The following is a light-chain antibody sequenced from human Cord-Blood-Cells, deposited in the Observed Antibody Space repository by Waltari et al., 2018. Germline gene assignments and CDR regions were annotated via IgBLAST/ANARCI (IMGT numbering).Light chain of an antibody. CDR2: EGS. J-gene: IGLJ3*02. CDR3: SSYAGSNNGV. Sequence: QSALTQPPSASGSPGQSVTISCTGTSSDVGGYNYVSWYQQHPGQPPKLMIYEGSQRHSEGPERFSGSKSGNATSLTVSGLQAEDDADLYCSSYAGSNNGVFGGGTKLTGL. CDR1: SSDVGGYNY. V-gene: IGLV2-8*01.